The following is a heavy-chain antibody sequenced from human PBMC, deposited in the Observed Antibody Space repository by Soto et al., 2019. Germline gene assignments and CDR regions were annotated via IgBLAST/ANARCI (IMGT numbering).Heavy chain of an antibody. CDR1: GFTFSSYA. Sequence: QVQLVESGGGVVQPGRSLRLSCAASGFTFSSYAMHWVRQAPGKGLEWVAVISYDGSNKYYADSVKGRFTISKDNSKNPQYLQMNSLRAEDTAVYYCARDRLRYNWNDFPYYYYGMDVWGQGTTVTVSS. CDR3: ARDRLRYNWNDFPYYYYGMDV. J-gene: IGHJ6*02. D-gene: IGHD1-1*01. CDR2: ISYDGSNK. V-gene: IGHV3-30-3*01.